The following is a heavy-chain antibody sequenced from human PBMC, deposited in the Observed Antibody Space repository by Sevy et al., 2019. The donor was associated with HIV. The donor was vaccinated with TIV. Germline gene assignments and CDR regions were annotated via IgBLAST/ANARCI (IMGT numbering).Heavy chain of an antibody. CDR1: GFTLNNYW. CDR3: VRAIAKDGSF. Sequence: GGFLRLSCVASGFTLNNYWMHWVRQAPGKGLEWVANINQDGGVTYYVDSVRGRFTISRDNGRNLVFLQMNSLRVDDTALYFCVRAIAKDGSFWGQGTLVTVSS. V-gene: IGHV3-7*01. D-gene: IGHD6-13*01. J-gene: IGHJ4*02. CDR2: INQDGGVT.